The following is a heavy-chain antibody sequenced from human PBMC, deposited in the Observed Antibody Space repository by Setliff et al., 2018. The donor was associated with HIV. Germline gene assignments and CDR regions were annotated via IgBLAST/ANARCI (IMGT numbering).Heavy chain of an antibody. CDR2: IYSGGSTT. Sequence: GGSLRLSCAASGFTFSSYAMSWVRQAPGKGLEWVSVIYSGGSTTYYADPVKGRFTISRDNSKNTLYLQMNSLRAEDTAIYYCARAGILEWLFGRAQYFDYWGQGTLVTVSS. CDR1: GFTFSSYA. D-gene: IGHD3-3*01. J-gene: IGHJ4*02. V-gene: IGHV3-23*03. CDR3: ARAGILEWLFGRAQYFDY.